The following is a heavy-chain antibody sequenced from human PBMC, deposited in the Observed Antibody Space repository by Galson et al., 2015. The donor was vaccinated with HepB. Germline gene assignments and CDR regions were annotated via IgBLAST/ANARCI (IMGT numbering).Heavy chain of an antibody. J-gene: IGHJ4*02. CDR3: AREGGTGGYSYGIYYFDY. CDR1: GYGFTNYA. V-gene: IGHV1-3*04. D-gene: IGHD5-18*01. Sequence: SVKVSCKASGYGFTNYAMHWVRQAPGQRLEWMGWINTGNGNTKFSQRFQDRVTLTRDTSASTVYMELSSLRSEDTSVYYCAREGGTGGYSYGIYYFDYWGQGTLVTVSS. CDR2: INTGNGNT.